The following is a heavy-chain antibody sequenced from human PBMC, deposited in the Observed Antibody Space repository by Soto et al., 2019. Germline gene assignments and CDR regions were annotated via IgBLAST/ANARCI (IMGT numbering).Heavy chain of an antibody. J-gene: IGHJ4*02. CDR2: IYYSGST. V-gene: IGHV4-59*08. CDR1: GGSISSYY. Sequence: SETLSLTCTVSGGSISSYYWSWIRQPPGKGLEWIGYIYYSGSTNYNPSLKSRVTISVDTSKNQFSLNLNSVTAADTAVYYCARPGPDWGSLEYWGQGTRVTVSS. D-gene: IGHD7-27*01. CDR3: ARPGPDWGSLEY.